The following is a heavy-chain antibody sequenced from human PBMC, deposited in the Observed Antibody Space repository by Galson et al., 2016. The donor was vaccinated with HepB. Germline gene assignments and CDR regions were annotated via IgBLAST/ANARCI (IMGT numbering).Heavy chain of an antibody. CDR2: ITWNSNKM. J-gene: IGHJ4*02. Sequence: SLSLSCAASGFTFADYAMHWVRQAPGKGLEWVSGITWNSNKMDYADSVKVRITVSRDNARMSVFLQMDSLRAEDTALYYCAKDMISSGSYYGFDYWGQGTPVTVSS. V-gene: IGHV3-9*01. D-gene: IGHD1-26*01. CDR3: AKDMISSGSYYGFDY. CDR1: GFTFADYA.